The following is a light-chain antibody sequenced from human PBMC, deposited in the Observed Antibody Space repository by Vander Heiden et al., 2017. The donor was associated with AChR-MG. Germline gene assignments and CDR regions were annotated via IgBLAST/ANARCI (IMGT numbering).Light chain of an antibody. CDR2: GNS. CDR1: SSNIVAGYD. CDR3: QSYDSSLSAL. J-gene: IGLJ2*01. Sequence: QSVLTQPPSVSGAPGQRVTISCTGSSSNIVAGYDVHLYQQLPGTAPKLLIYGNSNRPSGVPDRFSGSKSGTSASLAITGLQAEDEADYYCQSYDSSLSALFGGGTKLTVL. V-gene: IGLV1-40*01.